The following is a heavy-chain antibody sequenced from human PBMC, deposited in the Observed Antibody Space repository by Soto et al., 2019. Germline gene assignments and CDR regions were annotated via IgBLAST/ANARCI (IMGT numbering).Heavy chain of an antibody. Sequence: QVQLVQSGAEVKKPGSSVKVSCKASGGTFSSYAISWVRQAPGQGLEWMGGIIPIFGTANYAQKFQGRVTITADESTSTAYMELSSLRSEDTAVYYCARHINRGSYYFAYYYYGMDVWGQGTTVTVSS. J-gene: IGHJ6*02. CDR2: IIPIFGTA. V-gene: IGHV1-69*01. CDR3: ARHINRGSYYFAYYYYGMDV. D-gene: IGHD1-26*01. CDR1: GGTFSSYA.